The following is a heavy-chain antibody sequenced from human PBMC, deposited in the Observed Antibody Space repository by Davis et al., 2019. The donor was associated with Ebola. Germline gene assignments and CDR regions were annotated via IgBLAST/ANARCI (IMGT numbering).Heavy chain of an antibody. CDR2: IKSKISGGTI. Sequence: PGGSLRLSCAASGFTFSSYSMHWVRQAPGKGLEWVGRIKSKISGGTINYAAPVKGRFTISRDNSKNTLYLQMSSLRAEDTAVYYCVKDLGIGGYWGQGTLVTVSS. CDR1: GFTFSSYS. V-gene: IGHV3-15*05. D-gene: IGHD2-15*01. CDR3: VKDLGIGGY. J-gene: IGHJ4*02.